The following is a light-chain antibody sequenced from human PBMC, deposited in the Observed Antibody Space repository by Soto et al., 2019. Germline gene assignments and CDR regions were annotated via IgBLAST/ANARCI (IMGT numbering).Light chain of an antibody. J-gene: IGLJ3*02. CDR2: AVT. V-gene: IGLV2-14*01. CDR3: SSYAGGNNLV. CDR1: SSDVGGYNY. Sequence: QSALTQPASVSGSPGQSITISCTGTSSDVGGYNYVSWYQQHPGKAPKLMIYAVTDRPSGVSSRFSGSKSGNTASLTISGLQAEDEADYYCSSYAGGNNLVFGGGTKLTVL.